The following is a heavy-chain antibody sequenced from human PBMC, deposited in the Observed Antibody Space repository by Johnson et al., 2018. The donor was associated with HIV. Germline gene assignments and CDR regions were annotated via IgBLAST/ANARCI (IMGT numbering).Heavy chain of an antibody. Sequence: VKLVESGGGLVQPGGSLRLSCAASGFTFSSYAMHWVRQGPGKGLEYVSGISSNGGSTYYANSVKGRFTISRDNSKNTLYLQMGSLRPEDMAVYYCARGGGYYQMDAFDIWGQGTMVTVSS. V-gene: IGHV3-64*01. CDR2: ISSNGGST. D-gene: IGHD3-3*01. J-gene: IGHJ3*02. CDR3: ARGGGYYQMDAFDI. CDR1: GFTFSSYA.